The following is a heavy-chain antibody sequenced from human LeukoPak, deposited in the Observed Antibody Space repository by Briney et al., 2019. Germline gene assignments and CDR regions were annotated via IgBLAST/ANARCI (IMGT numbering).Heavy chain of an antibody. CDR2: IYTSGST. V-gene: IGHV4-4*09. J-gene: IGHJ5*02. CDR1: GGSISSYY. Sequence: SETLSLTCTVSGGSISSYYWSWIRQPPGKGLEWIGYIYTSGSTNYNPSLKSRVTISVDTSKNQFSLKLSSVTAADTAVYYCARLDSTGPTPRFDPWGQGTLVTVSS. D-gene: IGHD1-7*01. CDR3: ARLDSTGPTPRFDP.